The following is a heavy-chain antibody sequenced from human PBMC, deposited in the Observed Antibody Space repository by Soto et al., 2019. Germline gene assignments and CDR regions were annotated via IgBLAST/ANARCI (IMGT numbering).Heavy chain of an antibody. V-gene: IGHV1-18*01. J-gene: IGHJ6*03. Sequence: ASVKVSCKASGYTFTSYGISWVRQAPGQGLEWMGWISAYNGNTNYAQKLQGRVTMTTDTSTSTACMELRSLRSDDTAVYYCARGYFDSPNYYYMDVWGKGTTVTVSS. D-gene: IGHD3-9*01. CDR2: ISAYNGNT. CDR1: GYTFTSYG. CDR3: ARGYFDSPNYYYMDV.